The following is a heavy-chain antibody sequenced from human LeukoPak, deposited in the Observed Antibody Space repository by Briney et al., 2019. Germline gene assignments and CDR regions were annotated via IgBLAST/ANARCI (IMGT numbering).Heavy chain of an antibody. J-gene: IGHJ4*02. CDR3: ARGSGWYAFDY. Sequence: SETLSLTCAVPGYSISSGYYWGWIRQPPGKGLEWIGSIYHSGCTYYNPSLKSRVTISVDTSKNQFSLKLSSVTAADTAVYYCARGSGWYAFDYWGQGTLVTVSS. CDR1: GYSISSGYY. D-gene: IGHD6-19*01. V-gene: IGHV4-38-2*01. CDR2: IYHSGCT.